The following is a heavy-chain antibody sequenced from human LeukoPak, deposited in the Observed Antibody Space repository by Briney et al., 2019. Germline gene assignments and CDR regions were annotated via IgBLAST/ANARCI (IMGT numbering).Heavy chain of an antibody. J-gene: IGHJ4*01. CDR1: GFSLSIYS. V-gene: IGHV3-21*01. CDR3: ATGDYSSGMDY. CDR2: ISSSSSSI. D-gene: IGHD4-11*01. Sequence: GGSLRLSCVASGFSLSIYSMNWVRQAPGKGLEWVSSISSSSSSIYYADSVKGRCTISRDNSKSSLYLQLTSLTVEDTAVYYCATGDYSSGMDYWGQGTLVTVFS.